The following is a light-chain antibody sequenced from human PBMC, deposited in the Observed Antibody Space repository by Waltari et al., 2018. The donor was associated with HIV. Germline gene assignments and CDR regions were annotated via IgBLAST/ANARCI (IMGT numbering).Light chain of an antibody. J-gene: IGLJ1*01. Sequence: SYELPQLPSVSVSPGQTARIPCSGDALPNQYAYWYQQKPGQAPGLGIYKDSERPSGIPERFSGSSSGTTVTLTISGVQAEDEADYYCQSADSSGTYVFGTGTKVTVL. CDR2: KDS. CDR1: ALPNQY. CDR3: QSADSSGTYV. V-gene: IGLV3-25*03.